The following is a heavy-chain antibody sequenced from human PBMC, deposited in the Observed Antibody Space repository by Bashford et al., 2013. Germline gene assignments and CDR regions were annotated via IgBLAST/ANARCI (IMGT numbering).Heavy chain of an antibody. J-gene: IGHJ3*02. CDR3: ARASHDYGDYGFVFDI. D-gene: IGHD4-17*01. CDR1: GYTFINFD. Sequence: VASVKVSCKASGYTFINFDINWGAGRATGQGLEWMGWMNPNSGSTYYADSVKGRFTISRDNSKNTLYLQMNSLRAEDTAVYYCARASHDYGDYGFVFDIWGQGTMVTVSS. V-gene: IGHV1-8*02. CDR2: MNPNSGST.